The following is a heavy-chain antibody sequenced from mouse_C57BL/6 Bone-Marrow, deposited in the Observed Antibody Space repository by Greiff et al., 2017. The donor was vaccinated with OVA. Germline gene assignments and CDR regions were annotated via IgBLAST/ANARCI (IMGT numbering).Heavy chain of an antibody. Sequence: VQLQQPGAELVKPGASVKLSCKASGYTFTSYWMHWVKQRPGRGLEWIGRIDPANGNTNYAAKFQGKATITADTSSNTAYLQLSRLTSEDTAIYCCAGQLNGVFDYWGQGTPLTVSS. CDR1: GYTFTSYW. CDR3: AGQLNGVFDY. CDR2: IDPANGNT. D-gene: IGHD3-2*02. V-gene: IGHV14-3*01. J-gene: IGHJ2*01.